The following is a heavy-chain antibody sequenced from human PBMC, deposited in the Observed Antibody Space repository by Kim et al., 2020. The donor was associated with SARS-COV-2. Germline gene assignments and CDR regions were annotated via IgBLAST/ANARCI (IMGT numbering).Heavy chain of an antibody. CDR2: IYYSGST. CDR1: GGSISSYY. CDR3: ARQTPGAYYYDSSGYQIDY. D-gene: IGHD3-22*01. Sequence: SETLSLTCTVSGGSISSYYWSWIRQPPGKGLEWIGYIYYSGSTNYNPSLKSRVTISVDTSKNQFSLKLSSVTAADTAVYYCARQTPGAYYYDSSGYQIDYWGQGTLVTVSS. J-gene: IGHJ4*02. V-gene: IGHV4-59*13.